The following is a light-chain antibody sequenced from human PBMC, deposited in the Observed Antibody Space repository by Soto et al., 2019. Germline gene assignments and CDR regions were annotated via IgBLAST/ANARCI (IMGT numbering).Light chain of an antibody. CDR1: QSVSTY. CDR3: QQRINWPLT. V-gene: IGKV3-11*01. Sequence: EIVLTQSPATLSLSPGERATLSCRASQSVSTYLAWYQQKPGQAPRLLIYDAVNRATGIPARFSGSGSGTDFTLIIDSLEPEDFAVYYCQQRINWPLTFGGGTKVDI. J-gene: IGKJ4*01. CDR2: DAV.